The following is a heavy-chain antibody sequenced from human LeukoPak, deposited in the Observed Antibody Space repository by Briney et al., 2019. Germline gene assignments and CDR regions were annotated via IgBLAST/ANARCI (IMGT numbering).Heavy chain of an antibody. V-gene: IGHV1-69*13. CDR1: GGTFSSYA. D-gene: IGHD2-15*01. J-gene: IGHJ6*02. Sequence: SVKVSCKASGGTFSSYAIGWVRQAPGQGLEWMGGIIPIFGTANYAQKFQGRVTITADESTSTAYMELSSLRSEDTAVYYCARVGWDYYGMDVWGQGTTVTVSS. CDR2: IIPIFGTA. CDR3: ARVGWDYYGMDV.